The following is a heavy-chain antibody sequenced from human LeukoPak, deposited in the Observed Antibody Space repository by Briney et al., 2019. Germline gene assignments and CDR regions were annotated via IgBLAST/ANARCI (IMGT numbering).Heavy chain of an antibody. CDR1: GGSISSYS. Sequence: PSETLSLTCTVSGGSISSYSWSWIRQPAGKGLEWIGRIYTSGSTNYNPSLKSRVTMSVDTSKNQFSLKLSSVTAADTAVYYCAREHDYGDYGQDYWGQGTLVTVSS. D-gene: IGHD4-17*01. CDR3: AREHDYGDYGQDY. J-gene: IGHJ4*02. CDR2: IYTSGST. V-gene: IGHV4-4*07.